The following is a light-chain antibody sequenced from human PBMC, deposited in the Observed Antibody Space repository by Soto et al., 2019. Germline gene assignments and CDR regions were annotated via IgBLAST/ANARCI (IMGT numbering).Light chain of an antibody. V-gene: IGKV3-20*01. Sequence: EIVLTQSPGTLSLSPGKSATLSCRASDSVDSSYLAWYQHKPGQAPRLLIYETSTRATGVPDRFSGSGSGTEFTLTISKLEPEDFAVYYWQQYGSSFGQGTKLDI. CDR2: ETS. CDR1: DSVDSSY. CDR3: QQYGSS. J-gene: IGKJ2*01.